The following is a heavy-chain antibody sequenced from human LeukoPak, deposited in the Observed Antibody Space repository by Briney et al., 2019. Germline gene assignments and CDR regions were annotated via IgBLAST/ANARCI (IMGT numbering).Heavy chain of an antibody. D-gene: IGHD6-13*01. J-gene: IGHJ4*02. CDR3: ARDPDTPVRSRAAAATIPFDY. CDR1: GGTFSSYA. V-gene: IGHV1-69*04. CDR2: IIPILGIA. Sequence: SVKVSCKASGGTFSSYAISWVRQAPGQGLEWMGRIIPILGIANYAQKFQGRVTITADKSTSTAYMELSSLRSEDTAVYYCARDPDTPVRSRAAAATIPFDYWGQGTLVPVSS.